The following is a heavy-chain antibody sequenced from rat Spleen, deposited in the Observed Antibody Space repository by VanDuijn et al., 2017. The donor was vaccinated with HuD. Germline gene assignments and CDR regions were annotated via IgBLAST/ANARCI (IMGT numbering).Heavy chain of an antibody. J-gene: IGHJ2*01. CDR1: GLSFTNYY. CDR2: ISTGVGKT. D-gene: IGHD1-5*01. V-gene: IGHV5-27*01. Sequence: EVQLVESGGGFVQFGRSLKLSCVASGLSFTNYYMAWVRQAPTKGLEWVAYISTGVGKTHYRDSVKGRFTISRDNAKSTLYLQMDSLRSEDTATYYCATRGTTLDYWGQGVMVTVSS. CDR3: ATRGTTLDY.